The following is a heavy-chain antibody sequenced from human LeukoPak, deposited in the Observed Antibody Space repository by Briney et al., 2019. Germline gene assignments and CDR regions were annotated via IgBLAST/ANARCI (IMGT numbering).Heavy chain of an antibody. CDR3: ARDRAANQDWVEFDP. CDR2: VHDCGDA. Sequence: GGSLRHSCAVSGFKVSDYYMSWLPQPPGKALECGGIVHDCGDAFYEDFARGRFGISRDESENTLYLQMNSLRVENTAVYFCARDRAANQDWVEFDPWGQGTPVIVSS. D-gene: IGHD3/OR15-3a*01. V-gene: IGHV3-66*01. J-gene: IGHJ5*02. CDR1: GFKVSDYY.